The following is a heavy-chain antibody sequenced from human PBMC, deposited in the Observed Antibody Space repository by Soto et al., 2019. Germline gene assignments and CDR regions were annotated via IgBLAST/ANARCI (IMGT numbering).Heavy chain of an antibody. CDR3: AREGRGKKAGYNGLVSLGY. J-gene: IGHJ4*02. D-gene: IGHD2-2*02. CDR2: IIPIFNTT. CDR1: GSRFSNYV. V-gene: IGHV1-69*06. Sequence: QVQLVQSGAEVKTPGSSLKVSCTVSGSRFSNYVISWVRQAPGHGLEWLGRIIPIFNTTQYAQKFQGRDTITADKSTNTASLELSSLRSDDTAVYYCAREGRGKKAGYNGLVSLGYWGQGTLVTVSS.